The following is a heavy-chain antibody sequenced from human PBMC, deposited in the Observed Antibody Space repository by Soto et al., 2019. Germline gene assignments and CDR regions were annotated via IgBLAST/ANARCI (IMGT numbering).Heavy chain of an antibody. CDR1: GFTFDDYA. Sequence: GGSLRLSCAASGFTFDDYAMHWVRQAPGKGLEWVSGISWNSGSIGYADSVKGRFTISRDNAKNSLYLQMNSLRAEDTALYYCAKGIAVFGIIGYGMDVWGQGTTVTVSS. D-gene: IGHD3-3*01. CDR2: ISWNSGSI. V-gene: IGHV3-9*01. CDR3: AKGIAVFGIIGYGMDV. J-gene: IGHJ6*02.